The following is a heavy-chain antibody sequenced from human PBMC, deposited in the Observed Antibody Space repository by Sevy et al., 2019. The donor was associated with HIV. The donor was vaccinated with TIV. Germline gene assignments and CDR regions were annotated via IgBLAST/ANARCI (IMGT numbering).Heavy chain of an antibody. CDR1: GFTFGYFA. Sequence: GGFLRLSCEVSGFTFGYFAMSWVRQAPGKGLEWVSGISPNGATSHYAASVRGRLTISRDNSKNRMYLQMSSLRAEDTAQYYCAKDTSGWYDALDQWGQGTLVTVSS. CDR3: AKDTSGWYDALDQ. J-gene: IGHJ4*02. D-gene: IGHD6-19*01. CDR2: ISPNGATS. V-gene: IGHV3-23*01.